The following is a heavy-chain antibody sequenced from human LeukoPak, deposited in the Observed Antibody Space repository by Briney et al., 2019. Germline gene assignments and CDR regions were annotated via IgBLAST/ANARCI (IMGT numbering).Heavy chain of an antibody. CDR1: GGSISSGGYS. CDR2: IYHSGST. J-gene: IGHJ4*02. V-gene: IGHV4-30-2*01. D-gene: IGHD3-22*01. CDR3: ARDRYYDSSGYSGFDY. Sequence: SETLSLTCAVSGGSISSGGYSWSWIRQPPGKGLEWIGYIYHSGSTYYNPSLKSRVTISVDTSKNQFSLKLSSVTAADMAVYYCARDRYYDSSGYSGFDYWGQGTLVTVSS.